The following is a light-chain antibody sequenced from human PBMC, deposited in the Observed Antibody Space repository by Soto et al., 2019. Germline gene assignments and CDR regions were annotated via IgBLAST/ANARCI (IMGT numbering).Light chain of an antibody. J-gene: IGLJ1*01. CDR1: SSYVGAYDY. CDR2: EVS. CDR3: ASYTTTSTRV. V-gene: IGLV2-14*03. Sequence: QSVLTQPASVSGSPGQSIAISCTGTSSYVGAYDYVSWYQQHPDKAPKLMIYEVSNRPSGVSDRFSGSKSVNTATLTISGLQAEDEADYYCASYTTTSTRVFGTGTKVTDL.